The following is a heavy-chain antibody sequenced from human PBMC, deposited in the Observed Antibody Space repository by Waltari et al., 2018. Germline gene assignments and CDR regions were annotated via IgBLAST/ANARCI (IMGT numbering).Heavy chain of an antibody. CDR1: GYTLTELS. Sequence: QVQLVQSGAEVKKPGASVKVSCKVSGYTLTELSMHWVRQAPGKGLEWMGGFDPEDGETIYAQKVQGRVTRTEDTSTDTAYMELSSLRSEDTAVYYCATLAAAGQGWFDPWGQGTLVTVSS. CDR2: FDPEDGET. V-gene: IGHV1-24*01. D-gene: IGHD6-13*01. J-gene: IGHJ5*02. CDR3: ATLAAAGQGWFDP.